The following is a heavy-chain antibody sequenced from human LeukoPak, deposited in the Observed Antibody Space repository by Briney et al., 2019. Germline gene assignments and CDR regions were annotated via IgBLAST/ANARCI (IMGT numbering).Heavy chain of an antibody. CDR2: IHHSGSA. CDR1: GGSFSGYY. Sequence: PSETLSLTCAVYGGSFSGYYWSWIRQPPGKGLEWIGTIHHSGSADDNPSLKSRVSISLDTSKNQFSLKLSSVTAADTAVYYCARGFRGDNFDYWGQGTLVTVSS. CDR3: ARGFRGDNFDY. J-gene: IGHJ4*02. D-gene: IGHD7-27*01. V-gene: IGHV4-34*01.